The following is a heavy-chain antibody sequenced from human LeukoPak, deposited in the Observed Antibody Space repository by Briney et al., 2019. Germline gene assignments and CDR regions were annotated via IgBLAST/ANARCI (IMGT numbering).Heavy chain of an antibody. V-gene: IGHV1-8*01. D-gene: IGHD3-22*01. CDR1: GYTFTSYD. Sequence: ASVTVSFKASGYTFTSYDINWVRQATGQGLEWMGWMNPNSGNTGYAQKFQGRVTMTRNTSISTAYMELSSLRSEDTAVYYCARGLPTRYYYDSSGYYSTPSWGQGTLVTVSS. CDR2: MNPNSGNT. CDR3: ARGLPTRYYYDSSGYYSTPS. J-gene: IGHJ4*02.